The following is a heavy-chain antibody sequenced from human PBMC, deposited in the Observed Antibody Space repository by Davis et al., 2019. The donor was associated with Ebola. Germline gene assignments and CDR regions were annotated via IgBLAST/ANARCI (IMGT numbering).Heavy chain of an antibody. CDR1: GFTFSSYD. CDR2: ISGSGGST. V-gene: IGHV3-23*01. Sequence: GGSLRLSGAASGFTFSSYDMSWVRQAPGKGLEWVSAISGSGGSTYYADSVKGRFTISRDNSKNTLYLQMNSLRAEDTAVYYCAKTTVTTHYYYYGMAVWGQGTTVTVSS. D-gene: IGHD4-17*01. J-gene: IGHJ6*02. CDR3: AKTTVTTHYYYYGMAV.